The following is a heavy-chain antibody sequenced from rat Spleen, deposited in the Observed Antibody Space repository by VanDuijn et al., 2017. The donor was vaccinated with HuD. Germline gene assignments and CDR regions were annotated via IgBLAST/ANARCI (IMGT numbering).Heavy chain of an antibody. J-gene: IGHJ2*01. V-gene: IGHV5-46*01. D-gene: IGHD2-2*01. Sequence: EVQLVESGGGLVQPGRSMKLSCAASGFTFSIFPMAWVRQAPTKGLEWVTTISYDGSSTYYRGSVKGRFTISRDRTKSILYLQMDSLRSEDTATYYCAREAGIPFHYFDFWGQGVMVTVSS. CDR1: GFTFSIFP. CDR3: AREAGIPFHYFDF. CDR2: ISYDGSST.